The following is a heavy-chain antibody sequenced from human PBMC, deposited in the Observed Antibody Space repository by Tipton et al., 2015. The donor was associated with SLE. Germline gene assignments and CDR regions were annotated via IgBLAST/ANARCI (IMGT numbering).Heavy chain of an antibody. CDR1: GGSISSSPYY. V-gene: IGHV4-39*07. CDR2: IYYTGNT. CDR3: ARGRSWFDP. Sequence: TLSLTCIVSGGSISSSPYYWGWIRQPPGKGLEWIGSIYYTGNTYYSTSLKSRVTISVDTSKNQFSLKLSSVTAADTAVYYCARGRSWFDPWGQGTLVTVSS. J-gene: IGHJ5*02.